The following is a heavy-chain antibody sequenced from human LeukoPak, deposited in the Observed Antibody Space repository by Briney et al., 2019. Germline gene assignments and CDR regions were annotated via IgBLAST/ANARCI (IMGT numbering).Heavy chain of an antibody. CDR2: ISPYDDST. V-gene: IGHV1-18*01. CDR3: AKVAPPIAVGPPGDAFDL. D-gene: IGHD6-19*01. CDR1: AYSFSTFG. Sequence: DSATVSCMASAYSFSTFGISWVRQAPGQGREWMGWISPYDDSTAYGQKFEGRDTMTRNTSANTAYMELRSLTSDNTALYYCAKVAPPIAVGPPGDAFDLWGQGTMVIVSS. J-gene: IGHJ3*01.